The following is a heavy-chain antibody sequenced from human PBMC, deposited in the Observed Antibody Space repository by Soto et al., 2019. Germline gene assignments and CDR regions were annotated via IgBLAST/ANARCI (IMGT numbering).Heavy chain of an antibody. CDR3: ARDYGDYSFFFDY. J-gene: IGHJ4*02. D-gene: IGHD4-17*01. CDR1: GGSITTYQ. V-gene: IGHV4-59*01. Sequence: SDTLSLTCTVSGGSITTYQLSWIRQPPGKGLEWIGGYSGFTDYNPSLESRATISVDHSKNQFSLTLRSVTAADTAVYYCARDYGDYSFFFDYWGQGALVTVSS. CDR2: YSGFT.